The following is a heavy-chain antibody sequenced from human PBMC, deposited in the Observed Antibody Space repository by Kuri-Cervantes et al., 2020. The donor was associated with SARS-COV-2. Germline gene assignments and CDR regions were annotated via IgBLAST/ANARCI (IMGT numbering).Heavy chain of an antibody. V-gene: IGHV4-4*07. Sequence: GSLSLTCTVSGGSISSYYWSWIRQPAGKGLEWIGRIYTSGSTNCNPSLKSRVTMSVDTSKNQFSLKLSSVTAADTAVYYCASISSTSWSSGLDPWGQGTLVTVSS. CDR2: IYTSGST. D-gene: IGHD2-2*01. CDR1: GGSISSYY. J-gene: IGHJ5*02. CDR3: ASISSTSWSSGLDP.